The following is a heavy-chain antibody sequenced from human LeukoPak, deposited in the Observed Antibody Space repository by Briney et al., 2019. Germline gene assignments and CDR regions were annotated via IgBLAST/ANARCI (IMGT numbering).Heavy chain of an antibody. D-gene: IGHD4-17*01. J-gene: IGHJ4*02. V-gene: IGHV4-59*01. CDR2: IYYSGST. CDR3: ARGMTTVTYVDY. CDR1: GGSISSYY. Sequence: SETLSLTCTVSGGSISSYYWSWIRQPPGKGLEWIGYIYYSGSTNYNPSLKSRVTISVDTSKNQFSLKLSSVTAADTAVYYCARGMTTVTYVDYWGQGTLVTVSS.